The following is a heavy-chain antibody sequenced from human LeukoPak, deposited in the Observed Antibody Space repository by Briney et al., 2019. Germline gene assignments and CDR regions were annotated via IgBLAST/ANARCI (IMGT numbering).Heavy chain of an antibody. J-gene: IGHJ3*02. CDR1: GLTVSSSY. CDR3: ARNILFAFDI. Sequence: GGKVRLSCAASGLTVSSSYMSWVRQAPGKGLEWVSIICNDGSTYYADSMKGRFTISRDNSKNTLYLQVNSLRAEDTAMYYCARNILFAFDIWGQGRKVSLPS. V-gene: IGHV3-53*01. CDR2: ICNDGST.